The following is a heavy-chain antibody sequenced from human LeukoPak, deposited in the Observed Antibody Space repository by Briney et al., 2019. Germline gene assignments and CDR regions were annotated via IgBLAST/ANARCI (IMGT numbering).Heavy chain of an antibody. CDR3: ARDRVRGNANPYFDY. V-gene: IGHV4-61*01. Sequence: SETLSLTCTVSGGSVSSGTYYWSWIRQPPGKGLEWIGYIYYSGSTNYNPSLKSGVTISIDTSKNQFSLKLSSVTAADTAVYYCARDRVRGNANPYFDYWGQGTLVTVSS. CDR2: IYYSGST. D-gene: IGHD1-1*01. J-gene: IGHJ4*02. CDR1: GGSVSSGTYY.